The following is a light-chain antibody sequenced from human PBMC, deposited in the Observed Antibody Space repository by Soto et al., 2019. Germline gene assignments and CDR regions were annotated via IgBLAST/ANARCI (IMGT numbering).Light chain of an antibody. CDR2: DVG. V-gene: IGLV2-14*03. J-gene: IGLJ1*01. CDR1: SSDVGGYNS. Sequence: QSVLTQPASVSGSPGQSITISCTGTSSDVGGYNSVSGYQVHQGKAPQLILYDVGDRPSGVSYRFSGSKSGNTASRTISGLHAADEADYFCSSFTSSMNNVFGSGTKVTV. CDR3: SSFTSSMNNV.